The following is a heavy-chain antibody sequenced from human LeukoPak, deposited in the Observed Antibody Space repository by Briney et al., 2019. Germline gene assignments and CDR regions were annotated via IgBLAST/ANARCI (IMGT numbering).Heavy chain of an antibody. V-gene: IGHV3-23*01. D-gene: IGHD2-2*02. Sequence: PGGPLRLSCAASGFTFSSYAMSWVRQAPGKGLEWVSAISGSGGSTYYADSVKGRFTISRDNSKNTLYLQMNSLRAEDTAVYYCAKTSYCSSTSCYRENWFDPWGQGTLVTVSS. CDR2: ISGSGGST. J-gene: IGHJ5*02. CDR3: AKTSYCSSTSCYRENWFDP. CDR1: GFTFSSYA.